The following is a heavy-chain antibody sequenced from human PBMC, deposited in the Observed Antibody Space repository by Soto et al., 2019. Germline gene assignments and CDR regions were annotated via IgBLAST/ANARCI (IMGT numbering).Heavy chain of an antibody. CDR1: GYTFTSYG. CDR2: ISAYKGNT. D-gene: IGHD4-17*01. CDR3: ARADDHVDYLLHPDS. Sequence: QVQLVQSGAEVKKPGASVKVSCKASGYTFTSYGIGWVRQAPGQGLEWMGWISAYKGNTNYAQKLQGRVTMTTDTSTSTAYMALRSLSSDATAVYYCARADDHVDYLLHPDSWGQGPLVTVSS. V-gene: IGHV1-18*01. J-gene: IGHJ4*02.